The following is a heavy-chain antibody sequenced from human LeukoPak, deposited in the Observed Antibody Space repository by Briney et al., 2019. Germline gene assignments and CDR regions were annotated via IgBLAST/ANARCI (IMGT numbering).Heavy chain of an antibody. V-gene: IGHV4-30-2*01. CDR1: GGSISSGGYS. CDR3: AKSAYSNYERINWFDP. D-gene: IGHD4-11*01. J-gene: IGHJ5*02. CDR2: IYHSGST. Sequence: SQTLSLTCAVSGGSISSGGYSWSWIRQPPGKGLEWIGYIYHSGSTYYNPSLKSRVTISVDRSKNQFSLKLSSVTAADTAVYYCAKSAYSNYERINWFDPWGQGTLVTVSS.